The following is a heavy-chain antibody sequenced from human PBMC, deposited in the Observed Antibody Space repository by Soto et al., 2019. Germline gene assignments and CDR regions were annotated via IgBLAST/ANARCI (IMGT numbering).Heavy chain of an antibody. V-gene: IGHV1-8*01. D-gene: IGHD2-2*01. CDR1: GYTFTSYD. Sequence: ASVKVSCKASGYTFTSYDINWVRQATGQGLGWMGWMNPNSGNTGYAQRFQGRVTMTRNTSISAAYMELSSLRSEDTAVYYCATRVGYCSSTSCYGLIYWFDPWGQGTLVTVSS. CDR3: ATRVGYCSSTSCYGLIYWFDP. J-gene: IGHJ5*02. CDR2: MNPNSGNT.